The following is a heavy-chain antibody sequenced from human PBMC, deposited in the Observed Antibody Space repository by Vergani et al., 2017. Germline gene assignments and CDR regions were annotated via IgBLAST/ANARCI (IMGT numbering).Heavy chain of an antibody. CDR3: AKDSVVARPSGCYY. Sequence: EVQLLESGGGLVQPGGSLRLSCAASGFTFSSYAMSWVRQAPGKGLGWVSAISGSGGSTYYAASVKGLFTISRDNSKNTLYLQMNSLRAEDTAVYYCAKDSVVARPSGCYYWGQGTLVTVSS. J-gene: IGHJ4*02. CDR1: GFTFSSYA. D-gene: IGHD3-22*01. CDR2: ISGSGGST. V-gene: IGHV3-23*01.